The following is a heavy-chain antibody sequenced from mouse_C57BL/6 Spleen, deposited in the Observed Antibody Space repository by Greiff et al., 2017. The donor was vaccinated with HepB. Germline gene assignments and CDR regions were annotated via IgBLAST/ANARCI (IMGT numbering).Heavy chain of an antibody. V-gene: IGHV5-16*01. CDR2: INYDGSST. Sequence: EVQVVESEGGLVQPGSSMKLSCTASGFTFSDYYMAWVRQVPEKGLEWVANINYDGSSTYYLDSLKSRFIISRDNAKNILYLQMSSLKSEDTATYYCARDRGYYYGEGYFDVWGTGTTVTVSS. CDR1: GFTFSDYY. D-gene: IGHD1-1*01. CDR3: ARDRGYYYGEGYFDV. J-gene: IGHJ1*03.